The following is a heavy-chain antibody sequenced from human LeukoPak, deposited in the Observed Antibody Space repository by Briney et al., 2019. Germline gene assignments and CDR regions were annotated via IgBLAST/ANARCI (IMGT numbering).Heavy chain of an antibody. CDR2: IIPILGIA. V-gene: IGHV1-69*04. CDR3: ARDIIYGDYDLFDY. Sequence: EASVKVSCKASGGTFSSYAISWVRQAPGQGLEWMGRIIPILGIANYAQKFQGRVTITADKSTSTAYMELSSLRSEDTAVYYCARDIIYGDYDLFDYWGQGTLVTVSS. CDR1: GGTFSSYA. D-gene: IGHD4-17*01. J-gene: IGHJ4*02.